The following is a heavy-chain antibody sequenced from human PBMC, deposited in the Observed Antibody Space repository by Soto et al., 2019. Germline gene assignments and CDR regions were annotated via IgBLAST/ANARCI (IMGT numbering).Heavy chain of an antibody. CDR1: GGTFGSDA. V-gene: IGHV1-69*06. CDR2: IIPIFGTT. CDR3: ARDRTDSGYYTNWLDP. D-gene: IGHD3-22*01. Sequence: SVKVSCKASGGTFGSDAITWVRQAPGQGLEWVGRIIPIFGTTNYAQNLQGRVTISADKSTLTSYMELHSLTSDDTALYYCARDRTDSGYYTNWLDPWGQGTQVTVSA. J-gene: IGHJ5*02.